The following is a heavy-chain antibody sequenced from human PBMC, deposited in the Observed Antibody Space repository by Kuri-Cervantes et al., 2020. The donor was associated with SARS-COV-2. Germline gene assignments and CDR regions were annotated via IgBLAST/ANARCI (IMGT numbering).Heavy chain of an antibody. Sequence: GGSLRLSCAASGFTLEKYVMHWVRQAPGKGLEWVAVISNDGVNKNYADSARGRFTISRDNSKNTLYLQMNSLRAEDTAVYYCAKDESAITVVSNAYFQHWGQGTLVTVSS. V-gene: IGHV3-30-3*01. D-gene: IGHD6-19*01. J-gene: IGHJ1*01. CDR2: ISNDGVNK. CDR3: AKDESAITVVSNAYFQH. CDR1: GFTLEKYV.